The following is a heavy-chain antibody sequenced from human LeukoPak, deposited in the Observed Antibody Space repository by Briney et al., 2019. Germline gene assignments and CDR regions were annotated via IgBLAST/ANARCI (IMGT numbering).Heavy chain of an antibody. CDR1: GFTFSSYG. Sequence: GGSLRLSCAAPGFTFSSYGMHWVRQAPGKGLEWVAVISYDGSNKYYADSVKGRFTISRDNSKNTLYLQMNSLRAEDTAVYYCASLNAFDYWGQGTLVTVSS. V-gene: IGHV3-30*03. CDR2: ISYDGSNK. CDR3: ASLNAFDY. J-gene: IGHJ4*02.